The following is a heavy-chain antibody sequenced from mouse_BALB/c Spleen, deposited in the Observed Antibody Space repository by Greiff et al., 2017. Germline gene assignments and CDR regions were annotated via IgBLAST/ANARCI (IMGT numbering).Heavy chain of an antibody. Sequence: EVQLVESGGDLVKPGGSLKLSCAASGFTFSSYGMSWVRQTPDKRLEWVATISSGGSYTYYPDSVKGRFTISRDNAKNTLYLQMSSLKSEDTAMYYCARRDMDYWGQGTSVTVSS. V-gene: IGHV5-6*01. CDR1: GFTFSSYG. CDR2: ISSGGSYT. CDR3: ARRDMDY. J-gene: IGHJ4*01.